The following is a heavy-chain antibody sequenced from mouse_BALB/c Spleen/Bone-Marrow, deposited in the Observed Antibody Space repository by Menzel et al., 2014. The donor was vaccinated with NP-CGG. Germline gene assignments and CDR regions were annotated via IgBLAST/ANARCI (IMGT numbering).Heavy chain of an antibody. Sequence: EVKLMESGPELVKPGASVKMSCKASGYTFTSYVMHWVKQKPGQGLEGIGYINPYNDGTKYNEKFKGKATLTSDKSSSTAYMELSSLTSEDSAVYYCASPYYRYDALDYWGQGTSVTVSS. V-gene: IGHV1-14*01. J-gene: IGHJ4*01. CDR2: INPYNDGT. D-gene: IGHD2-14*01. CDR1: GYTFTSYV. CDR3: ASPYYRYDALDY.